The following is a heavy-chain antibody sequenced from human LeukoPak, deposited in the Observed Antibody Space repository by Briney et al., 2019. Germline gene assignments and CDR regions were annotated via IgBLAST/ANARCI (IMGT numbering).Heavy chain of an antibody. CDR3: ARVGYSGQAAVIAVAGTGGWFDP. V-gene: IGHV1-18*01. CDR1: GGTFSSYA. J-gene: IGHJ5*02. Sequence: ASVKVSCKASGGTFSSYAISWVRQAPGQGREWMGWISAYNGNTNYAQKLQGRVTMTTDTSTSTAYMELRSLRSDDTAVYYCARVGYSGQAAVIAVAGTGGWFDPWGQGTLVTVSS. D-gene: IGHD6-19*01. CDR2: ISAYNGNT.